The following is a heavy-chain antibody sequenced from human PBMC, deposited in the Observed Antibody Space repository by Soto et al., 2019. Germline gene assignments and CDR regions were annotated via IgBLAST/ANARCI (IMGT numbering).Heavy chain of an antibody. Sequence: QVQLVQSGAEVKKPGSSVKVSCKASGGTFSNYAISWVRQAPGQGLEWMGGITPIFGTANYAQKFQGRVTITADESLRTAYMELSRLRSEDTAVYYCAQPLGLAVAGPGRFDLWGRGTLVTVSS. D-gene: IGHD6-19*01. CDR2: ITPIFGTA. CDR3: AQPLGLAVAGPGRFDL. V-gene: IGHV1-69*12. CDR1: GGTFSNYA. J-gene: IGHJ2*01.